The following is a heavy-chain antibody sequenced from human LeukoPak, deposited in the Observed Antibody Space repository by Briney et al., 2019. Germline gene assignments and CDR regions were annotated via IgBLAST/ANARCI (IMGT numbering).Heavy chain of an antibody. D-gene: IGHD1-26*01. Sequence: PGGSLRLSCAASGFTFSNYGLSWVRQAPGKGLEWVSGITGSGGSTYYADSVKGRFTISGDNSKNTLYLQMNSLRAEDTAMYYCATQWDGGAGAFDTWGQGTMVTVSS. CDR3: ATQWDGGAGAFDT. CDR1: GFTFSNYG. CDR2: ITGSGGST. V-gene: IGHV3-23*01. J-gene: IGHJ3*02.